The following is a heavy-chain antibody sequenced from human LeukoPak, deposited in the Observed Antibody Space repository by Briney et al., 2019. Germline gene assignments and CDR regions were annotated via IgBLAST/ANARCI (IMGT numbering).Heavy chain of an antibody. V-gene: IGHV1-24*01. Sequence: ASVKVSCKASGYTVTSYYMHWVRQAPGKGLEWMGGFDPEDGETIYAQKFQGRVTMTEDTSTDTAYMELSSLRSEDTAVYYCATLGGGGYSYGYGLAFYGMDVWGQGTTVTVSS. CDR1: GYTVTSYY. CDR2: FDPEDGET. J-gene: IGHJ6*02. CDR3: ATLGGGGYSYGYGLAFYGMDV. D-gene: IGHD5-18*01.